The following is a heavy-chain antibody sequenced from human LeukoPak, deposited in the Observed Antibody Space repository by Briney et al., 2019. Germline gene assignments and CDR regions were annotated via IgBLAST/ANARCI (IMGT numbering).Heavy chain of an antibody. CDR1: GFSVSSNF. Sequence: GGSLRLSCAASGFSVSSNFMTWVRQAPGKGLEWVSVIFSGGSTYYADSVKGRFTISRDNSKNTLYLQMGSLRAEDMAVYYCARDGLDYYGSGSSSFDYWGQGTLVTVS. J-gene: IGHJ4*02. V-gene: IGHV3-53*05. CDR2: IFSGGST. CDR3: ARDGLDYYGSGSSSFDY. D-gene: IGHD3-10*01.